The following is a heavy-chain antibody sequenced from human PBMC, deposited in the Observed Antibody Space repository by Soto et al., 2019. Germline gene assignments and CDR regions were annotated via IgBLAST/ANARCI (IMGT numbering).Heavy chain of an antibody. V-gene: IGHV4-34*01. CDR2: INHSGST. D-gene: IGHD3-10*01. Sequence: PSETLSLTCAVYGGSFSGYYWSWIRQPPGKGLEWIGEINHSGSTNYNPSLKSRVTISVDTSKNQFSLKLSSVTAADTAVYYCARAEYYYGSGSYYNRFDPWGQGTLVTVSS. CDR3: ARAEYYYGSGSYYNRFDP. J-gene: IGHJ5*02. CDR1: GGSFSGYY.